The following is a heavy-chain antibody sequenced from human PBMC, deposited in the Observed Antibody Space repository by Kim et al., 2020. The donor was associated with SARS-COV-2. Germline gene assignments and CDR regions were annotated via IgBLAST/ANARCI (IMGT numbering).Heavy chain of an antibody. Sequence: GGSLRLSCAASGFTLSRFSMNWVRQAPGKGLESISYISSGSGTIYYADSVKGRFTISRDNAKNSLYLQMNSLRDEDSAVYYCARESDSSFYISDYWGQGTLLTVSS. J-gene: IGHJ4*02. CDR2: ISSGSGTI. CDR1: GFTLSRFS. D-gene: IGHD6-13*01. V-gene: IGHV3-48*02. CDR3: ARESDSSFYISDY.